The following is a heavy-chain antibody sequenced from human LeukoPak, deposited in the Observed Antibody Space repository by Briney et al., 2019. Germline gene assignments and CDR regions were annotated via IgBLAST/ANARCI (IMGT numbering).Heavy chain of an antibody. V-gene: IGHV3-23*01. J-gene: IGHJ4*02. D-gene: IGHD3-10*01. Sequence: GGSLRLSCAASGFTFSNYAMSWVRQAPGKGLEWVSTINRNSATTYYTESVKGRFTISRDNSKNTLDLQMNSLRADDTAVYYCAKSLRFEDYTILPFDYWGQGTVVTVSS. CDR2: INRNSATT. CDR1: GFTFSNYA. CDR3: AKSLRFEDYTILPFDY.